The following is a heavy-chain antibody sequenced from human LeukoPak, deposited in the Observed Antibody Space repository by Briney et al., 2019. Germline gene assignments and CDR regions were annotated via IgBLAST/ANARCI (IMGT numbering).Heavy chain of an antibody. CDR2: IYPTGIT. J-gene: IGHJ4*02. Sequence: SQTLSLTCTVSGGSISSGGYYWSWIRQHPGKGLEWIGYIYPTGITFYNPSLKSRVTISVDTSKNQFSANLRSVTAADTAVYYCARSPLEAAVGLVDYWGQGTLVTVSS. CDR3: ARSPLEAAVGLVDY. CDR1: GGSISSGGYY. D-gene: IGHD1-26*01. V-gene: IGHV4-31*03.